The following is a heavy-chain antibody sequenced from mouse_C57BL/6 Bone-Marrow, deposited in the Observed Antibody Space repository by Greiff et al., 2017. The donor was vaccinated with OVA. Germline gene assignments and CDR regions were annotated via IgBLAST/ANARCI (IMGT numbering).Heavy chain of an antibody. D-gene: IGHD1-1*01. Sequence: EVKLMESGPGLVKPSQSLSLTCSVTGYSITSGYYWNWIRQFPGNKLEWMGYISYDGSNNYNPSLKNRISITRDTSKNQFFLKLNSVTTEDTATYYCARDKNYGSSVSYWYFDVWGTGTTVTVSS. CDR1: GYSITSGYY. V-gene: IGHV3-6*01. J-gene: IGHJ1*03. CDR3: ARDKNYGSSVSYWYFDV. CDR2: ISYDGSN.